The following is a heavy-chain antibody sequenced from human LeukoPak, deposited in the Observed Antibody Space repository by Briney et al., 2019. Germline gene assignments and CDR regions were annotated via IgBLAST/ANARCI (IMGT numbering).Heavy chain of an antibody. CDR3: ARQLGGVMADYFDY. D-gene: IGHD3-16*01. J-gene: IGHJ4*02. V-gene: IGHV5-51*01. CDR1: GYTFTNYW. CDR2: IYPGDSDT. Sequence: GESLKISCKGSGYTFTNYWIGWVRQMPGKGLEWMAIIYPGDSDTRYSPSFQGQVTISVDKSLRTAYLQWSSLKASDTAMYYCARQLGGVMADYFDYWGQGTLVTVSS.